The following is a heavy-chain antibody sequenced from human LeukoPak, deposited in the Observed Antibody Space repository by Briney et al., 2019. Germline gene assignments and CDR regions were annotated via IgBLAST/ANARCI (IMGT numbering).Heavy chain of an antibody. J-gene: IGHJ2*01. Sequence: GGSLRLSCAVSGFTVGTKYMNWVRQAPGKGLEWVSILYSGGDTYYADSVKGRFTISRDNSRNTLSLQMNSLRVEDTAVYYCARVGDHYHWYFDLWGRGTLVTVSS. CDR1: GFTVGTKY. V-gene: IGHV3-53*01. CDR3: ARVGDHYHWYFDL. D-gene: IGHD3-10*01. CDR2: LYSGGDT.